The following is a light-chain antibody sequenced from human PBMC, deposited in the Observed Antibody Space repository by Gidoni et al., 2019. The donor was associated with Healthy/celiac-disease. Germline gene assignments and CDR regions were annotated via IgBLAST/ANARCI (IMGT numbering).Light chain of an antibody. CDR2: GAS. CDR1: QSVSSSY. Sequence: EIVLTQSPGTLSLSPGERATLSCRASQSVSSSYLAWYQQKPGQAPRLLIYGASSRATGIPDRFSGSGSGTDFTLTISRLEPEDFAVYYCQQYGSSPCSFAQETKLEIK. J-gene: IGKJ2*04. V-gene: IGKV3-20*01. CDR3: QQYGSSPCS.